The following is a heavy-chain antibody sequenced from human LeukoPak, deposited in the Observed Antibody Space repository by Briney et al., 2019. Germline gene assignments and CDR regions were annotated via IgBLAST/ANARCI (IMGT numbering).Heavy chain of an antibody. CDR3: ARAVRLNRNDAFDI. D-gene: IGHD1-14*01. V-gene: IGHV4-30-4*08. J-gene: IGHJ3*02. CDR1: GGSISSGDYY. CDR2: IYYSGST. Sequence: PSETLSLTCTVSGGSISSGDYYWSWIRQPPGKGLEWIGYIYYSGSTYYNPSLKSRVTISLDESTNQLSLKLSSVAAADTAVYYCARAVRLNRNDAFDIWGQGTMVTVSS.